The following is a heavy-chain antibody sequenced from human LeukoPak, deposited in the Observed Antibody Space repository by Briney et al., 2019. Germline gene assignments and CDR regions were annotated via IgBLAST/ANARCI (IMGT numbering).Heavy chain of an antibody. D-gene: IGHD6-19*01. CDR2: MNPNSGNT. CDR1: GYTFTSYD. Sequence: ASVKVSCKASGYTFTSYDINWVRQATGQGLEWMGWMNPNSGNTGYAQKFQGRVTMTRNTSISTAYMELSRLRSDDTAVYYCARVRTRAVAGNIYYFDYWGQGTLVTVSS. V-gene: IGHV1-8*01. CDR3: ARVRTRAVAGNIYYFDY. J-gene: IGHJ4*02.